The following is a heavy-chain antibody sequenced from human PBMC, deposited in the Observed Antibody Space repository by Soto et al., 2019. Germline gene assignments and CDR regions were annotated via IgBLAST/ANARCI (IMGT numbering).Heavy chain of an antibody. Sequence: QVQLVQSGAEVKKPGSSVKVSCKASGGTFSSYTISWVRQAPGQGLEWMGRIIPILGIANHAQKFQGRVTITADKSMSTADMAGGSLRSEGTAVHYCAREGGHHGEVTALDPLGQGALGTVSS. V-gene: IGHV1-69*08. D-gene: IGHD2-21*02. CDR3: AREGGHHGEVTALDP. CDR2: IIPILGIA. J-gene: IGHJ5*02. CDR1: GGTFSSYT.